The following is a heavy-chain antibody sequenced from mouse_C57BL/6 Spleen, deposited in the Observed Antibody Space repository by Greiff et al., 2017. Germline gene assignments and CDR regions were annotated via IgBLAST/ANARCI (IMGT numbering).Heavy chain of an antibody. CDR3: TGPYYYDSYYAMDY. CDR2: LRLKSDNYAT. Sequence: EVQLQESGGGLVQPGGSMKLSCVASGFTFSNYWMNWVRQSPEKGLEWVAQLRLKSDNYATHYAESVKGRFTISRDDSKSSVYLQMNNLRAEDTGMYYCTGPYYYDSYYAMDYWGQGTSVTVSS. D-gene: IGHD2-4*01. CDR1: GFTFSNYW. V-gene: IGHV6-3*01. J-gene: IGHJ4*01.